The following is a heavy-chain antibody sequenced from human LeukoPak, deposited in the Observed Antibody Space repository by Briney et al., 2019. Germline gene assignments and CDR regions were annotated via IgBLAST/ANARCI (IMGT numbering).Heavy chain of an antibody. J-gene: IGHJ5*02. V-gene: IGHV3-48*03. CDR2: ISSSGSTI. CDR3: AKDTEMAPRFDP. D-gene: IGHD5-24*01. Sequence: GGSLRLSCAASGFTFSSYEMNWVRQAPGKGLEWVSYISSSGSTIYYADSVKGRFTISRDNSKNTLYLQMNSLRAEDTAVYYCAKDTEMAPRFDPWGQGTLVTVSS. CDR1: GFTFSSYE.